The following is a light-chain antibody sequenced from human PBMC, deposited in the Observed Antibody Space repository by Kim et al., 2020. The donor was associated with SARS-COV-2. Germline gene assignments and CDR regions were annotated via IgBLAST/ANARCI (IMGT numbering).Light chain of an antibody. V-gene: IGLV2-14*03. Sequence: GQSVPVSCTEASSDVDVLAHVSWYQQQPGKAPKLILFDVTKRPSGVSTRFSGSRSANTASLIISGLQAEDDADYYCGSYTITTTYVFGPGTKVTVL. J-gene: IGLJ1*01. CDR3: GSYTITTTYV. CDR2: DVT. CDR1: SSDVDVLAH.